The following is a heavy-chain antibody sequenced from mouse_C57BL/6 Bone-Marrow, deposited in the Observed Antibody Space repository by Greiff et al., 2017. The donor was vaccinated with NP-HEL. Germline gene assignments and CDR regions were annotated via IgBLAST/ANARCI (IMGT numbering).Heavy chain of an antibody. CDR2: IRSKSNNYAT. D-gene: IGHD2-4*01. Sequence: EVQRVESGGGLVQPKGSLKLSCAASGFSFNTYAMNWVRQAPGKGLEWVARIRSKSNNYATYYADSVKDRFTISRDYSESMLYLQMNNLKTEDTAMYYCVRQDYDYSWFAYWGQGTLVTVSA. CDR3: VRQDYDYSWFAY. CDR1: GFSFNTYA. J-gene: IGHJ3*01. V-gene: IGHV10-1*01.